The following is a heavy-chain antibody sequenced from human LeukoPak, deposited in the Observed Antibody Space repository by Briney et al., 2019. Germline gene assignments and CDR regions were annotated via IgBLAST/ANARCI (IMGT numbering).Heavy chain of an antibody. CDR2: IYYSGST. CDR1: GGSISSYY. Sequence: PSETLSLTCTVSGGSISSYYWSWIRQPPGKGLEWIGYIYYSGSTNYNPSLKSRVTISVDTSKNQFSLKLSSVTAADTAVYYCARIPRIAVAGPFDYWGQGTLVTVSS. CDR3: ARIPRIAVAGPFDY. D-gene: IGHD6-19*01. V-gene: IGHV4-59*01. J-gene: IGHJ4*02.